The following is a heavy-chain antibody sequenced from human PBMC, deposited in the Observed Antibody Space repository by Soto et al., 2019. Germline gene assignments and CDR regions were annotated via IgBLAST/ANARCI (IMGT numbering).Heavy chain of an antibody. CDR2: ISSSSSYT. Sequence: GGSMRVSWRAAGCKCGDYYVSWIRQKPGKGLEWVSYISSSSSYTNYADSVKGRFTISRDNAKNSLYLQMNSLRAEDTAVYYCARDLFYDSSGYEVYYYYGMDVWGQGTTVTVSS. D-gene: IGHD3-22*01. CDR1: GCKCGDYY. CDR3: ARDLFYDSSGYEVYYYYGMDV. V-gene: IGHV3-11*06. J-gene: IGHJ6*02.